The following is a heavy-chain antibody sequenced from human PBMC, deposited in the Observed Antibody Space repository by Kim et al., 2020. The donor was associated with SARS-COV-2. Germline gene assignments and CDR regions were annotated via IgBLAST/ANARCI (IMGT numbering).Heavy chain of an antibody. Sequence: SVKVSCKASGGTFSSYAISWVRQAPGQGLEWMGGIIPIFGTANYAQKFQGRVTITADESTSTAYMELSSLRSEDTAVYYCARDYGASGGSCYFCAPGWFDPWGQGTLVTVSS. CDR2: IIPIFGTA. CDR1: GGTFSSYA. V-gene: IGHV1-69*13. J-gene: IGHJ5*02. D-gene: IGHD2-15*01. CDR3: ARDYGASGGSCYFCAPGWFDP.